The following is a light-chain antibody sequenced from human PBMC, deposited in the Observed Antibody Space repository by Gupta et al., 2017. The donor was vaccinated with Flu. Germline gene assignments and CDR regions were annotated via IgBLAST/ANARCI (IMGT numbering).Light chain of an antibody. CDR1: SSDVGGYNY. CDR3: AADTTSATWV. J-gene: IGLJ3*02. CDR2: EVT. V-gene: IGLV2-14*01. Sequence: SALTQPASVSGSPGQSITISCTGTSSDVGGYNYVSWYQQHPDKAPKLMIYEVTYRPAGVSIRFSGSKSGNTASLTISGRQEEDEADYFCAADTTSATWVFGGGTKLTVL.